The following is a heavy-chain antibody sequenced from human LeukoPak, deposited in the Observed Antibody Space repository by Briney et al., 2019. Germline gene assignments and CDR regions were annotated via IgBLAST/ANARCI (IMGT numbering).Heavy chain of an antibody. D-gene: IGHD3-3*01. Sequence: GGSLRLSRAASGFTFSSYAMSWVRQAPGKGLEWVSAISGSGGSTYYADSVKGRFTISRDNSKNTLYLQMNSLRAEDTAVYYCAKAVFALRFLEWFFDYWGQGTLVTVSS. J-gene: IGHJ4*02. CDR2: ISGSGGST. CDR1: GFTFSSYA. V-gene: IGHV3-23*01. CDR3: AKAVFALRFLEWFFDY.